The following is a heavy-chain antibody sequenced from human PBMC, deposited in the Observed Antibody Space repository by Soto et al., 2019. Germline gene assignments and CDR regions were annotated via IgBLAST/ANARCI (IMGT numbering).Heavy chain of an antibody. CDR2: IYYSGST. CDR1: GGSISSGDYY. CDR3: ARVITTTVSYYFDY. V-gene: IGHV4-30-4*01. Sequence: SETLSLTCTVSGGSISSGDYYWSWIRQPPGKGLEWIGYIYYSGSTYYNPSLKSRVTISVDTSKNQFSLKLSSVTAADTAVYYCARVITTTVSYYFDYWGQGTLVTVSS. D-gene: IGHD4-17*01. J-gene: IGHJ4*02.